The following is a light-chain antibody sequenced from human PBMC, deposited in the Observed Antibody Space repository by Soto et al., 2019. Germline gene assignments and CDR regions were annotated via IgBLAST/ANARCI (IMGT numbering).Light chain of an antibody. Sequence: QSVLTQPPSASGTPGQRVTISCSGSSSNIGSNAVNWYQQLPGTAPTLLIYNNNQRPSGVPDRFSGSKSGTSASLAVNGLQSEDEADYYCAAWDDSLNGPLFGGGTKLTVL. CDR2: NNN. J-gene: IGLJ3*02. CDR1: SSNIGSNA. CDR3: AAWDDSLNGPL. V-gene: IGLV1-44*01.